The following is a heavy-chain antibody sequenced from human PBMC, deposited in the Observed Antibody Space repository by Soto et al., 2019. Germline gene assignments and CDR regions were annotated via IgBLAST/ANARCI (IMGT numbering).Heavy chain of an antibody. D-gene: IGHD3-9*01. J-gene: IGHJ2*01. Sequence: QVQLQESGPGLVKPSETLSLTCTVSCVSITPYFWSWIRQPAGKAPEGVGHIYASGRTTYNPSLKSRVTMFVSQTQVSLRLTSVTAADTAVYYCARHFDVDPSLDQYYFDLWGRGALVTVSS. CDR3: ARHFDVDPSLDQYYFDL. V-gene: IGHV4-4*07. CDR2: IYASGRT. CDR1: CVSITPYF.